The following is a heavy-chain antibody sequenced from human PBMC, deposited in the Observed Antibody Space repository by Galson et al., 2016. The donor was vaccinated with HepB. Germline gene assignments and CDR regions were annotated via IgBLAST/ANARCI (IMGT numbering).Heavy chain of an antibody. Sequence: SLRLSCATSGFTFGSYSLNWVRQAPGKGLEWVASISSNRVYINYGDSVKGRVTISRDNAKNSLYLQMNSLRAEDTAVYYCGGGDGWIIDSWGQGTLVTVSS. CDR3: GGGDGWIIDS. CDR2: ISSNRVYI. J-gene: IGHJ4*02. CDR1: GFTFGSYS. V-gene: IGHV3-21*04. D-gene: IGHD5-24*01.